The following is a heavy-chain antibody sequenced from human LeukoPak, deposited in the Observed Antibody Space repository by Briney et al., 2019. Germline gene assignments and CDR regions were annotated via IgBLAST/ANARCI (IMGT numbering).Heavy chain of an antibody. CDR3: ARDKYYGSGSYPPTFDY. D-gene: IGHD3-10*01. V-gene: IGHV3-21*01. Sequence: PGGSLRLSCAASGFTFSSYSMNWVRQAPGKGLEWVSSISSSSSYIYYADSVKGRFTISRDNAKNSLYLQMNSLRAEDTAVYYCARDKYYGSGSYPPTFDYWGQGTLVTVSS. J-gene: IGHJ4*02. CDR2: ISSSSSYI. CDR1: GFTFSSYS.